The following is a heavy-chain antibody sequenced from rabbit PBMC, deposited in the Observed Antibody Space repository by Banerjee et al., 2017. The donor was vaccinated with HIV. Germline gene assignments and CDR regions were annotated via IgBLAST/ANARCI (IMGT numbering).Heavy chain of an antibody. J-gene: IGHJ4*01. CDR2: IDNGDGNT. Sequence: QSLEESGGDLVTPGGTLTLTCTASGFTISSYHMCWVRQAPGKGLEWIACIDNGDGNTYHARWAKGRFIISKASWTTVTLQMTSLTAADTASYFCARDLAGVIGWNFNLWGQGTLVTVS. V-gene: IGHV1S40*01. CDR3: ARDLAGVIGWNFNL. D-gene: IGHD4-1*01. CDR1: GFTISSYH.